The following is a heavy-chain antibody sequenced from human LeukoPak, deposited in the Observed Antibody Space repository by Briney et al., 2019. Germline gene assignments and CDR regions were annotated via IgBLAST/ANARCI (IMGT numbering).Heavy chain of an antibody. CDR1: DYSITNGYF. D-gene: IGHD3-22*01. CDR2: IYTSGST. J-gene: IGHJ4*02. Sequence: PSETLSLTCIVSDYSITNGYFWGWIRQPPGKRLEWIGRIYTSGSTNYNPSLKSRVTISVDTSKNQFSLKLSSVTAADTAVYYCASGYYYRGDYWGQGTLVTVSS. V-gene: IGHV4-38-2*02. CDR3: ASGYYYRGDY.